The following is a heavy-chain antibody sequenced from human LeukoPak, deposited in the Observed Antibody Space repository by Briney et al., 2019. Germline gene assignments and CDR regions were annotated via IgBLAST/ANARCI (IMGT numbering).Heavy chain of an antibody. V-gene: IGHV3-30*01. Sequence: PGGSLRLSCAASGFTFSSYAMHWVRQAPGKGLEWVAVISYDGSNKYYADSVKGRFTISRDNSKNTLYLQMNSLRAEDTAVYYCAREAMEYSSSERPGYYFDYWGQGTLVTVSS. J-gene: IGHJ4*02. CDR3: AREAMEYSSSERPGYYFDY. D-gene: IGHD6-6*01. CDR1: GFTFSSYA. CDR2: ISYDGSNK.